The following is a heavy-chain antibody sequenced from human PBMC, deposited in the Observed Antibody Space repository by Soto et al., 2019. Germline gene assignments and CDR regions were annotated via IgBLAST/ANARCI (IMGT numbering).Heavy chain of an antibody. V-gene: IGHV1-46*01. D-gene: IGHD5-12*01. Sequence: ASVTGSCTTSGYSFTNYHIHWVRQAPGQGLEWLGIINPSDGGTGYAQKFQGRVTMTRDTSTSTVYMDMSSLRSEDTAVYYCARVAHQSLDYWGLGTLVNVSS. CDR1: GYSFTNYH. J-gene: IGHJ4*02. CDR2: INPSDGGT. CDR3: ARVAHQSLDY.